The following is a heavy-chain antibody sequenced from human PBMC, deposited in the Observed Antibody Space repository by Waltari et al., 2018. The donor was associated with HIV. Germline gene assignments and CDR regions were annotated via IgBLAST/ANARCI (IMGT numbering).Heavy chain of an antibody. CDR3: ARVGIAAAGTYGMDV. Sequence: QLQLQESGPGLVKPSETLSLTCTVSGGSISSSSYYWGWIRQPPGKGLEWIGSIYYSGSTYYNPSLKSRVTISVDTSKNQFSLKLSSVTAADTAVYYCARVGIAAAGTYGMDVWGQGTTVTVSS. CDR1: GGSISSSSYY. CDR2: IYYSGST. V-gene: IGHV4-39*07. D-gene: IGHD6-13*01. J-gene: IGHJ6*02.